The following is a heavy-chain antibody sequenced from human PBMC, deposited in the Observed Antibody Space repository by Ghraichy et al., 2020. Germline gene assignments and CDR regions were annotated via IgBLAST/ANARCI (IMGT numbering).Heavy chain of an antibody. CDR2: INHSGST. D-gene: IGHD6-13*01. CDR3: ARGTIAAAGIVLMYYYYYMDG. J-gene: IGHJ6*03. V-gene: IGHV4-34*01. Sequence: SETLSLTCAVYGGSFSGYYWSWIRQPPGKGLEWIGEINHSGSTNYNPSLTSRVTISVDTSKNQFSLKLSSVTAADTAVYYCARGTIAAAGIVLMYYYYYMDGWGKGTTVTV. CDR1: GGSFSGYY.